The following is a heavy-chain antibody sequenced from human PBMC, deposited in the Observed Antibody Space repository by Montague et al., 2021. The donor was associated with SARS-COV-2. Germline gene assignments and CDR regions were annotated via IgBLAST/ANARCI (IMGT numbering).Heavy chain of an antibody. CDR2: IYYSGST. CDR1: GGSISSSSYY. V-gene: IGHV4-39*01. Sequence: SETLSLTCTVSGGSISSSSYYWGWIRQPPGKGLEWIGSIYYSGSTYYNPSLKSRVTISAGTSKNQFSLKLSSVTAADTAVYYCARFPTSYYYDSKAAPATPDAFDIWGQGTMVTVSS. J-gene: IGHJ3*02. CDR3: ARFPTSYYYDSKAAPATPDAFDI. D-gene: IGHD3-22*01.